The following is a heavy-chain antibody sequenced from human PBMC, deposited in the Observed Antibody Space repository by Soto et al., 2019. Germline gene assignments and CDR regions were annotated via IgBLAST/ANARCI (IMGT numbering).Heavy chain of an antibody. CDR1: GFSLTTRGRG. CDR3: VRTPPGYSSSWYYFDY. V-gene: IGHV2-5*01. D-gene: IGHD6-13*01. CDR2: IYWNDDK. J-gene: IGHJ4*02. Sequence: SGPTLVNPTQTLTLTCTFSGFSLTTRGRGVGWIRHPPGKALEWLALIYWNDDKRYSPSLKSRLTTTKDTSKNQVVLTMTNMDTVDTATYYCVRTPPGYSSSWYYFDYWGQGTLVTVSS.